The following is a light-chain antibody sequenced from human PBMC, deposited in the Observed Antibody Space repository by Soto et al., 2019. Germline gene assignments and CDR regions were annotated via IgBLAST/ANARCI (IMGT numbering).Light chain of an antibody. CDR1: QSVSSTY. CDR2: GAS. J-gene: IGKJ1*01. CDR3: QQYGSSRT. V-gene: IGKV3-20*01. Sequence: EIVLTQSPGNLSLSPGERATPSCRASQSVSSTYLAWYQQKHGQAPRLLIYGASSRSTGIPDRFSGSGSGADFTLTISRLEPEDFAVYYCQQYGSSRTFGQGTKVEIK.